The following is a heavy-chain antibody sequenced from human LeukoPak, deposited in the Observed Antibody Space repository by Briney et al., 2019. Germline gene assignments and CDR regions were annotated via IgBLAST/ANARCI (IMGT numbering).Heavy chain of an antibody. J-gene: IGHJ1*01. CDR1: GFTFTDYY. Sequence: PGGSLRLSCAASGFTFTDYYMSWIRQAPGKGLEWVSYITSSGTTIYYADSVKGRFTISRDNAKNSLYLQMNSLRAEDTAVYYCARDGHYDILTGYFQDWGQGTLVTVSS. V-gene: IGHV3-11*01. D-gene: IGHD3-9*01. CDR2: ITSSGTTI. CDR3: ARDGHYDILTGYFQD.